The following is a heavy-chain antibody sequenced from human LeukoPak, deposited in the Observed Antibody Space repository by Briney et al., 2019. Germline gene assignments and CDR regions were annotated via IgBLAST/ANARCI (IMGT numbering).Heavy chain of an antibody. CDR2: INWNGGST. CDR3: ARDRTSTVATPSDAFDI. V-gene: IGHV3-20*04. D-gene: IGHD4-23*01. Sequence: GGSLRLSCAASGFTFDDYGMSWVRQAPGKGLEWVSGINWNGGSTGYADSVKGRFTISRDNAKNSLYLQMNSLRAGDTGVYYCARDRTSTVATPSDAFDIWGQGTMVTVSS. CDR1: GFTFDDYG. J-gene: IGHJ3*02.